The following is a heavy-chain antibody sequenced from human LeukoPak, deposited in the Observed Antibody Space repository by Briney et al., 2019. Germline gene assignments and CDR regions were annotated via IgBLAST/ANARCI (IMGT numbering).Heavy chain of an antibody. V-gene: IGHV4-59*01. J-gene: IGHJ6*02. CDR1: GGSISSYY. Sequence: SETLSLTCTVSGGSISSYYWSWIRQPPGKGLEWIGYIYYSGSTNYNPSLKSRVTISVDTSKNQFSLKLSSVTAADTAVYYCARVLGYCSSTSCNDGMDVWGQGTTVTVSS. CDR2: IYYSGST. D-gene: IGHD2-2*01. CDR3: ARVLGYCSSTSCNDGMDV.